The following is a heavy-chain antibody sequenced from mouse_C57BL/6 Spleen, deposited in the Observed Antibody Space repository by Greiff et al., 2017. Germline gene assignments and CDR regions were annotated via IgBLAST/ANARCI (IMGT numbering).Heavy chain of an antibody. D-gene: IGHD2-4*01. CDR3: TRDDYPGPFDY. Sequence: VQLQASGAELVRPGASVTLSCKASGYTFTDYEMHWVKQTPVHGLEWIGAIDPETGGTAYNQKFKGKAILTADKSSSTAYMELRSLTSEDSAVYYCTRDDYPGPFDYWGQGTTLTVSS. J-gene: IGHJ2*01. CDR1: GYTFTDYE. V-gene: IGHV1-15*01. CDR2: IDPETGGT.